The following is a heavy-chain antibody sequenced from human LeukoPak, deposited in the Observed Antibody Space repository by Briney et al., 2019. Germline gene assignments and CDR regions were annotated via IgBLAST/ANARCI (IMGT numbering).Heavy chain of an antibody. V-gene: IGHV4-34*01. CDR3: ARVGDYYDSSGYPRL. CDR2: INHSGST. Sequence: SETLSHTCAVYGGSFSGYYWSWIRQPPGKGLEWIGEINHSGSTNYNPSLKSRVTISVDTSKNQFSLKLSSVTAADTAVYYCARVGDYYDSSGYPRLWGQGTLVTVSS. CDR1: GGSFSGYY. J-gene: IGHJ4*02. D-gene: IGHD3-22*01.